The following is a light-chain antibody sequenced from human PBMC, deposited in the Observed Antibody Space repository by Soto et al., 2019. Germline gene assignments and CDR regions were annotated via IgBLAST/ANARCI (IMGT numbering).Light chain of an antibody. CDR2: AAS. CDR3: QQYNSAPVP. V-gene: IGKV1-27*01. J-gene: IGKJ3*01. Sequence: DIQMTQSPSSLSASVGDRVTITCRASQCISTYFALYQQKPGKVPKLLIYAASTLQSGVPSRFSGSGSGIDVPLTISSLQPDDVATYYCQQYNSAPVPFGPGTKVDIK. CDR1: QCISTY.